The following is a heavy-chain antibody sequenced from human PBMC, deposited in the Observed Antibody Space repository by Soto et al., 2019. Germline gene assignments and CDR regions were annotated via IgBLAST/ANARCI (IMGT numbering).Heavy chain of an antibody. CDR2: TYYRSKWYY. V-gene: IGHV6-1*01. J-gene: IGHJ4*01. CDR3: ARREQYSGRILDY. CDR1: GGRVSSTSAA. Sequence: SQTLPRTCXITGGRVSSTSAASSWYRKSPSRGLEWLGRTYYRSKWYYEYAVSVRGRITINPDTSKNQYSLQLNSVTPEDTAVYFCARREQYSGRILDYSGQGPL. D-gene: IGHD1-26*01.